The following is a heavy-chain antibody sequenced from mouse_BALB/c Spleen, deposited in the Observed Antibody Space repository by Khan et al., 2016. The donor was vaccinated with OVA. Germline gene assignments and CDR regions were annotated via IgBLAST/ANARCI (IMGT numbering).Heavy chain of an antibody. V-gene: IGHV9-4*02. J-gene: IGHJ4*01. Sequence: QIQLVQSGPELKKPGETVRISCKASGYTFTTAGIQWVQKMPGKGLKWIGWINTHSGVPKYAEDFKGRLAFSLEISVNTAYLQITNLKTEDSATYYCAGGGAADCENDGGAMEYWGQGTSVTVSS. D-gene: IGHD2-12*01. CDR2: INTHSGVP. CDR3: AGGGAADCENDGGAMEY. CDR1: GYTFTTAG.